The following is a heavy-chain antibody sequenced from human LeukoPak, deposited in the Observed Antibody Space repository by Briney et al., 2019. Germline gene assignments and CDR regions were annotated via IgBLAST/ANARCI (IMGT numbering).Heavy chain of an antibody. Sequence: GGSLRLSCVASGFTVSDYYMSWVRQAPGKGLEWVSLLYTDDTTIYADSVEGRFTISRDDSKNTIYLHMTTLRGEDTAVYYWARGGAFYWNPRYWGQGTLVTASS. CDR3: ARGGAFYWNPRY. J-gene: IGHJ4*02. CDR1: GFTVSDYY. D-gene: IGHD1-1*01. V-gene: IGHV3-53*01. CDR2: LYTDDTT.